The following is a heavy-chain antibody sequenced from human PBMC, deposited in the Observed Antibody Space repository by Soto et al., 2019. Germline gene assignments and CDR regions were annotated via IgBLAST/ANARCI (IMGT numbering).Heavy chain of an antibody. CDR3: ARQGYSYGTSYYGMDV. Sequence: PSETLSLSCTVSGGSISSSSYCWGWIRQPPGKGLEWIGSIYYSGSTYYNPSLKSRVTISVDTSKNQFSLKLSSVTAADTAVYYCARQGYSYGTSYYGMDVWGQGTTVTVSS. V-gene: IGHV4-39*01. CDR1: GGSISSSSYC. D-gene: IGHD5-18*01. CDR2: IYYSGST. J-gene: IGHJ6*02.